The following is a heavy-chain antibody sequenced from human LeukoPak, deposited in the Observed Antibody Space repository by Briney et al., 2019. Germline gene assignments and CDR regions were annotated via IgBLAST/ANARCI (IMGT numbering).Heavy chain of an antibody. D-gene: IGHD3-22*01. Sequence: ASVKVSCKASGYTFTSYGISWVRQAPGQGLEWMGWISAYNGNTNYAQKLQGRVTMTTDTSTSTAYMELRSLRSDDTAVYYCARVEANYYDSSGYGYWGQGTLVTVSS. CDR3: ARVEANYYDSSGYGY. V-gene: IGHV1-18*01. CDR1: GYTFTSYG. J-gene: IGHJ4*02. CDR2: ISAYNGNT.